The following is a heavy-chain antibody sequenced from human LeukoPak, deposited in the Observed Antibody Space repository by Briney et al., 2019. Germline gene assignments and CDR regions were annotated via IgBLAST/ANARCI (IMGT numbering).Heavy chain of an antibody. CDR2: ISYDGSNK. V-gene: IGHV3-30-3*01. D-gene: IGHD1-26*01. Sequence: PGRSLRLSCAASGFTFSSYAMHWVRQAPDKGLEWVAVISYDGSNKYYADSVKGRFTISRDNSKNTLYLQMNSLRAEDTAVYYCARPQWELGIGAFDIWGQGTMVTVSS. J-gene: IGHJ3*02. CDR1: GFTFSSYA. CDR3: ARPQWELGIGAFDI.